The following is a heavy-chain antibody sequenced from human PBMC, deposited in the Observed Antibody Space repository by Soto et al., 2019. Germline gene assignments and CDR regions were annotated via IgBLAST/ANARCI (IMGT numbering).Heavy chain of an antibody. CDR3: ARDRGIGAAGS. D-gene: IGHD6-13*01. V-gene: IGHV4-4*02. CDR1: GGSITSTNW. J-gene: IGHJ5*02. Sequence: QVQLQESGPGLVKPSGTLSLTCAVSGGSITSTNWWSWVRQPPGKGLEWIGEIYHSGTTNYNPSRKSRDTISGDQSKNQYSLKLTSVTAADTALYYCARDRGIGAAGSWGQGILVTVSS. CDR2: IYHSGTT.